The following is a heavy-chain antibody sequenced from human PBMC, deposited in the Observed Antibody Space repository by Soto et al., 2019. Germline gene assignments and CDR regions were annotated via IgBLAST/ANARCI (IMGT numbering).Heavy chain of an antibody. D-gene: IGHD6-13*01. CDR2: MNPNSGNT. CDR3: ARVGSWYLGGGSGPVYYYYGMDV. Sequence: ASVKVSCKASGYTFTSYDINWVRQATGQGLEWMGWMNPNSGNTGYAQKFQGRVTMTRNTSISTAYMELSSLRAEDTAVYYCARVGSWYLGGGSGPVYYYYGMDVWGQGTTVTVSS. V-gene: IGHV1-8*01. CDR1: GYTFTSYD. J-gene: IGHJ6*02.